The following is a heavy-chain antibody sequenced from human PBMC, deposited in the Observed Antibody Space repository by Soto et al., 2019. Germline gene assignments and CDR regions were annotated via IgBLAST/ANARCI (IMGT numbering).Heavy chain of an antibody. J-gene: IGHJ6*02. CDR3: AKDGASGSYPPYYYYGMDV. Sequence: GSLRLSCAASGFTFSSYAMSWVRQAPGKGLEWVSTISGSGGNAYYADSLKGRFTISRDNSKNTLRLQMNSLRADDTAVYYCAKDGASGSYPPYYYYGMDVWGQGTTVTVAS. CDR2: ISGSGGNA. D-gene: IGHD1-26*01. V-gene: IGHV3-23*01. CDR1: GFTFSSYA.